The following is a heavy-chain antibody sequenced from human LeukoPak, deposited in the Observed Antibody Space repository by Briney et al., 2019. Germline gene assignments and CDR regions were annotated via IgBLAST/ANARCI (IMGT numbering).Heavy chain of an antibody. CDR2: IYHSGST. CDR1: GGSISSSSYY. CDR3: ARGPQSFYPTGYFDY. D-gene: IGHD1-26*01. Sequence: SETLSLTCTVSGGSISSSSYYWGWIRQPPGKGLEWIGSIYHSGSTYYNPSLKSRVTISVDTSKNQFSLKLSSVTAADTAVYYCARGPQSFYPTGYFDYWGQGTLVTVSS. J-gene: IGHJ4*02. V-gene: IGHV4-39*07.